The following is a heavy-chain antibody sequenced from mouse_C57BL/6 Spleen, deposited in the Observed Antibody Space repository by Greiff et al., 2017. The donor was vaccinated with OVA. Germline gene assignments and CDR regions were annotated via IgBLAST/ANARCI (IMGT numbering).Heavy chain of an antibody. J-gene: IGHJ2*01. CDR3: ARSAYVSSLDY. V-gene: IGHV1-72*01. Sequence: VQLKQPGAELVKPGASVKLSCKASGYTFPSYWMPWVTQRPGRGLEWVGRIDPSSGGTQFGKKCKSKATLTADKPSSTAYMHLSSLTSEDSAVYYCARSAYVSSLDYWGQGTILTVSA. D-gene: IGHD1-1*01. CDR2: IDPSSGGT. CDR1: GYTFPSYW.